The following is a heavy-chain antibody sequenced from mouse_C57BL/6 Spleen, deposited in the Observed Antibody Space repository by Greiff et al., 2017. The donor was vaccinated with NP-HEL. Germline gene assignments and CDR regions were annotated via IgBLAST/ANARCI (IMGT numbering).Heavy chain of an antibody. CDR2: INPYNGGT. CDR3: ARKLRGDLDY. Sequence: EVKLQESGPVLVKPGASVKMSCKASGYTFTDYYMNWVKQSHGKSLEWIGVINPYNGGTSYNQKFKGKATLTVDKSSSTAYMELNSLTSEDSAVYYCARKLRGDLDYWGQGTTLTVSS. J-gene: IGHJ2*01. D-gene: IGHD1-1*01. V-gene: IGHV1-19*01. CDR1: GYTFTDYY.